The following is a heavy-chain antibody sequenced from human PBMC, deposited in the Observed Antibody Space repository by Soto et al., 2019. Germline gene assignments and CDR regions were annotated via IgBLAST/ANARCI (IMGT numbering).Heavy chain of an antibody. CDR1: GGSISSYY. D-gene: IGHD6-19*01. V-gene: IGHV4-59*01. CDR2: IYYSGST. CDR3: ASRKYVAVAGLSSYAFDI. Sequence: SETLSLTCTVSGGSISSYYWSWIRQPPGKGLEWIGYIYYSGSTNYNPSLKSRVTISVDTSKNQFSLKLSSVTAADTAVYYCASRKYVAVAGLSSYAFDIWGQGTMVTVSS. J-gene: IGHJ3*02.